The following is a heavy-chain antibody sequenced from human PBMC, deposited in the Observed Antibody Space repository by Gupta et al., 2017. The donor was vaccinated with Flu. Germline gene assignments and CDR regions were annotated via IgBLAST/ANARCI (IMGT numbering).Heavy chain of an antibody. CDR2: IWYDGSNK. CDR1: GFTFSSYG. CDR3: ARGGLGIYGDYDYYGMDV. D-gene: IGHD4-17*01. V-gene: IGHV3-33*01. Sequence: QVQLVESGGGVVQPGRSLRLSCAASGFTFSSYGMHWVRQAPGKGLEWVAVIWYDGSNKYYADSGKGRFTISRDNSKNTLYLQMNSLRAEDTAVYYCARGGLGIYGDYDYYGMDVWGQGTTVTVSS. J-gene: IGHJ6*02.